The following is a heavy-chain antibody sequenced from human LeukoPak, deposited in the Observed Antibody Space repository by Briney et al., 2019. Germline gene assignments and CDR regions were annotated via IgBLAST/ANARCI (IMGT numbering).Heavy chain of an antibody. J-gene: IGHJ4*02. CDR1: GGSFGGYY. V-gene: IGHV4-34*01. CDR3: ARDPLCSGGSCYDY. D-gene: IGHD2-15*01. Sequence: SETLSLTCAVYGGSFGGYYWSWIRQPPGKGLEWIGEINHSGSTNYNPSLKSRVTISVDTSKDQFSLKLSSVTAADTAVYYCARDPLCSGGSCYDYWGQGTLVTVSS. CDR2: INHSGST.